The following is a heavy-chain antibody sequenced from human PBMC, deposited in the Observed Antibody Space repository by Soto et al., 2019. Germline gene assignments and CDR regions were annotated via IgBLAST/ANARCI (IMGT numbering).Heavy chain of an antibody. J-gene: IGHJ4*02. V-gene: IGHV1-46*01. CDR2: INPSGGST. CDR1: GYTFTSYY. Sequence: ASVKVSCKASGYTFTSYYMHWVRQAPGQGLEWMGIINPSGGSTIYAQKFQGRVTMTEDTSTDTAYMELSSLRSEDTAVYYCATGVTWDYWGQGTLVTVSS. CDR3: ATGVTWDY. D-gene: IGHD2-21*02.